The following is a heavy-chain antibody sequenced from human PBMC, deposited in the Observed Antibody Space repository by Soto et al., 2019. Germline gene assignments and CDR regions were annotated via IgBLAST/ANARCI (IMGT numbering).Heavy chain of an antibody. CDR2: ISSSGNTI. CDR1: GFAFSSHS. CDR3: ARAMSLLRFLEWFPMDV. V-gene: IGHV3-48*04. Sequence: GGSLRLSCAASGFAFSSHSLNWVRQAPGKGLEWISFISSSGNTIYYADSVKGRFTISRDNAKNSLYLQMNSLRAEDTAVYYCARAMSLLRFLEWFPMDVWGKGTTVTVSS. J-gene: IGHJ6*03. D-gene: IGHD3-3*01.